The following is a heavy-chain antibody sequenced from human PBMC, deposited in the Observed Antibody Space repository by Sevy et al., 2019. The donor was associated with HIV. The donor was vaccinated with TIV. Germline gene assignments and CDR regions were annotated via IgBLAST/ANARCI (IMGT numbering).Heavy chain of an antibody. CDR1: GYTLTQLS. V-gene: IGHV1-24*01. J-gene: IGHJ4*02. CDR3: ATTREYYQGKSGYFDY. CDR2: FDPEDGER. Sequence: ASVKVSYKVSGYTLTQLSMHWVRQAPGKGLEWMGSFDPEDGERINAQKFQGRITMTEDTSTDTAYMDLSSLKSDDTAVYYCATTREYYQGKSGYFDYWGQGALVTVSS. D-gene: IGHD2-15*01.